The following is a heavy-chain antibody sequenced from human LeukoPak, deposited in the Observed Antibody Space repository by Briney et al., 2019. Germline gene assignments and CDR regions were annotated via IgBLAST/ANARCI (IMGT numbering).Heavy chain of an antibody. J-gene: IGHJ4*02. CDR1: GFTFSDYY. D-gene: IGHD2-2*01. CDR2: IKQDGSAK. CDR3: ASVDCSSSSCYSLGFDY. Sequence: GGSLRLSCAASGFTFSDYYMSWIRQAPGKGLEWVANIKQDGSAKYYVDSVKGRFTISRDNAENSLYLQMNSLRAEDSAVYYCASVDCSSSSCYSLGFDYWGQGTQVTVSS. V-gene: IGHV3-7*01.